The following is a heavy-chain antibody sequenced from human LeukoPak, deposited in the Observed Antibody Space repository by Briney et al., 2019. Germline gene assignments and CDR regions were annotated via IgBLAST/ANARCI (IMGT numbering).Heavy chain of an antibody. V-gene: IGHV3-23*01. Sequence: GGSLRLSCAASGFTFSSYAMSWVRQTPGKGLEWVSAISGSGGSTYYADSVKGRFTISRDNSKNTLYLQMNSLRAEDTAVYYCAKDPFGVVIGSFDYWGQGTLVTVSS. D-gene: IGHD3-3*01. CDR2: ISGSGGST. CDR3: AKDPFGVVIGSFDY. J-gene: IGHJ4*02. CDR1: GFTFSSYA.